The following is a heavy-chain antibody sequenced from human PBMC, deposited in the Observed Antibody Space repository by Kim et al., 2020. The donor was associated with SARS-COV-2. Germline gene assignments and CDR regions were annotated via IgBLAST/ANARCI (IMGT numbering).Heavy chain of an antibody. D-gene: IGHD6-6*01. Sequence: SETLSLTCAVYGGSFSGYYWSWIRQPPGKGLEWIGEINHSGSTNYNPSLKSRVTISVDTSKNQFSLKLSSVTAADTAVYYCARGGGVAARPHYYYGMDVWGQGTTVTVSS. CDR2: INHSGST. CDR1: GGSFSGYY. CDR3: ARGGGVAARPHYYYGMDV. J-gene: IGHJ6*02. V-gene: IGHV4-34*01.